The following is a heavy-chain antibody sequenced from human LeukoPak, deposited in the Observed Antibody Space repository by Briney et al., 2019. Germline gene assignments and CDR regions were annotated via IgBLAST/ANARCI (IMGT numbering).Heavy chain of an antibody. CDR1: GGSFSDYF. V-gene: IGHV4-34*01. J-gene: IGHJ4*02. D-gene: IGHD1-26*01. CDR3: ARLSLGATEAYYFDY. Sequence: SETLSLTCAVYGGSFSDYFWSWIRQPPGKGLEWIGEINHSGSTNYNPSLKSRVTISVDTSKNQFSLKLSSVTAADTAVYYCARLSLGATEAYYFDYWGQGTLVTVSS. CDR2: INHSGST.